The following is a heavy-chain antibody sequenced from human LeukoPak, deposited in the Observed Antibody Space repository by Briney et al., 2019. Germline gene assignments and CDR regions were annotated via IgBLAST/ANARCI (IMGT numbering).Heavy chain of an antibody. J-gene: IGHJ6*03. V-gene: IGHV4-59*01. CDR2: GYYSGST. Sequence: SETLSLTCTVSGGSISTYYWSWVRQPPGKGLEWIGYGYYSGSTDYISSLKSRVTISVDTSKNQFSLKLSSVTAADTAVYYCARGRAYSSSWYNYYYYMDVWGKGTTVTVSS. CDR1: GGSISTYY. D-gene: IGHD6-13*01. CDR3: ARGRAYSSSWYNYYYYMDV.